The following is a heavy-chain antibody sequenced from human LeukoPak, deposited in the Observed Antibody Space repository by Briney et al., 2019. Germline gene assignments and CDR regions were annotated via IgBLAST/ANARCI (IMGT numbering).Heavy chain of an antibody. CDR3: ARETYYDILTGYIPGDMDV. CDR1: GFTFSSYS. D-gene: IGHD3-9*01. Sequence: GGSLRLSCAASGFTFSSYSMNWVRQAPGKGLEWVSYISSSSSTIYYADSVKGRFTISRDNAKNSLYLQMNSLRAEDTAVYYCARETYYDILTGYIPGDMDVWGQGTTVTVSS. CDR2: ISSSSSTI. V-gene: IGHV3-48*04. J-gene: IGHJ6*02.